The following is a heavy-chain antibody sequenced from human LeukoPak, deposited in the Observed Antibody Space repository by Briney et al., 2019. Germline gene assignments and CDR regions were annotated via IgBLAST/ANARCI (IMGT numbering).Heavy chain of an antibody. V-gene: IGHV3-21*01. CDR1: GFTFSNYG. D-gene: IGHD3-22*01. CDR3: ARDYEGDL. J-gene: IGHJ5*02. CDR2: ISGSSGYI. Sequence: GGSLRLSCAASGFTFSNYGMNWVRQAPGKGLEWVSSISGSSGYIYYADSVKGRFTISRNNAMNSLYLQMGSLRGDDTAVYYCARDYEGDLWGQGTLVTVSS.